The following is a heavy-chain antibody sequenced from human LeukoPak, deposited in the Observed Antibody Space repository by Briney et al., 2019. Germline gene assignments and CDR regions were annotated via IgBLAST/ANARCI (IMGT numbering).Heavy chain of an antibody. J-gene: IGHJ4*02. CDR3: ARVRGYDILTGIDY. D-gene: IGHD3-9*01. CDR1: GFTFSSYA. Sequence: PGGSLRLSCAASGFTFSSYAMHWVRQAPGKRLEWVAVISYDGSNKYYADSVKGRFTISKDNSKNTLYLQMNSLRAEDTAVYYCARVRGYDILTGIDYWGQGTLVTVSS. CDR2: ISYDGSNK. V-gene: IGHV3-30*04.